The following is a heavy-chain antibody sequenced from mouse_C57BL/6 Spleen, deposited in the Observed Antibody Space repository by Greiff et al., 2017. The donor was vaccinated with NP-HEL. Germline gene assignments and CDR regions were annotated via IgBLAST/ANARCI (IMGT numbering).Heavy chain of an antibody. CDR3: ARDGGYDCFDY. Sequence: EVHLVESGPGLVKPSQSLSLTCSVTGYSITSGYYWNWIRQFPGNKLEWMGYISYDGSNNYNPSLKNRISITRDTSKNQFFLKLNSVTTEDTATYYCARDGGYDCFDYWGQGTTLTVSS. CDR1: GYSITSGYY. D-gene: IGHD2-2*01. J-gene: IGHJ2*01. CDR2: ISYDGSN. V-gene: IGHV3-6*01.